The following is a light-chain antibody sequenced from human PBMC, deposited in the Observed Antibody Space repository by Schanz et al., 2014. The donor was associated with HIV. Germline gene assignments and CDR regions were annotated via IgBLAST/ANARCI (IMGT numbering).Light chain of an antibody. V-gene: IGKV3-20*01. CDR3: QQCVTYPYT. CDR1: QSISSSL. J-gene: IGKJ2*01. CDR2: SAS. Sequence: IVLTQSPGTLSLSPGERGTLSCRASQSISSSLLAWYQQKPGQAPRLLIYSASTRATGVPARFSGSGSGTSFTLTITSLQPDDFATYYCQQCVTYPYTFGQGTTLDIK.